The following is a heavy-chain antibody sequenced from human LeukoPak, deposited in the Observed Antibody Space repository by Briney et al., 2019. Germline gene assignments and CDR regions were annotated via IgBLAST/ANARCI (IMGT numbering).Heavy chain of an antibody. V-gene: IGHV4-39*01. CDR2: INYSRTT. CDR3: ARLRGGVQLWGD. J-gene: IGHJ4*01. Sequence: PSETLSLTCTVSSGSFSSSSYFCGWIRHPPGMGLEWIATINYSRTTHYNPSLKTRVTTSIHTSNHQCSLQLSSLTTPDTAVYYCARLRGGVQLWGDWGQGALVTVSS. D-gene: IGHD5-18*01. CDR1: SGSFSSSSYF.